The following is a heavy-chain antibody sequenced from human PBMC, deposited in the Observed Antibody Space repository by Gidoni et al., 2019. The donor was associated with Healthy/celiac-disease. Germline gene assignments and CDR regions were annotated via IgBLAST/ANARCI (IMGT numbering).Heavy chain of an antibody. CDR3: ARDALPTVTTGWFDP. CDR1: GFTFSSDG. CDR2: IWYDGSNK. D-gene: IGHD4-17*01. Sequence: QVQLVESGGGVVQPGRSLRLSCAASGFTFSSDGMHWVRQAPGKGLWWVAVIWYDGSNKYYADSVKGRFTISRDNSKNTLYLQMNSLRAEDTAVYYCARDALPTVTTGWFDPWGQGTLVTVSS. J-gene: IGHJ5*02. V-gene: IGHV3-33*01.